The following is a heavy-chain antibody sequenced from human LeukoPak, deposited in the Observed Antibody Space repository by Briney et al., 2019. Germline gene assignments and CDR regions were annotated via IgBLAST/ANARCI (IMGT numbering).Heavy chain of an antibody. Sequence: ASVKVSCKASGYTFTGYGISWVRQAPGQGLEWMGWISAYNGNTNYAQKLQGRVTMTTDTSTSTAYMELRSLRSDDTAVYYCARPRGFYYYGSGSYPFDYWGQGTLVTVSS. CDR2: ISAYNGNT. CDR3: ARPRGFYYYGSGSYPFDY. J-gene: IGHJ4*02. CDR1: GYTFTGYG. D-gene: IGHD3-10*01. V-gene: IGHV1-18*01.